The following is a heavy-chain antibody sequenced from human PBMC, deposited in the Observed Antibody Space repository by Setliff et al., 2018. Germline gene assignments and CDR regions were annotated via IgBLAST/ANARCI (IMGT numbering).Heavy chain of an antibody. CDR1: GFTFRSYW. CDR2: IKKDGSIK. CDR3: SRDLQGSGDYAVDY. D-gene: IGHD4-17*01. Sequence: GESLKISCAASGFTFRSYWMSWVRQAPGKGLEWVANIKKDGSIKYYLDSVRGRFTISRDNAENSLTLQMNSLRVEDTAVYYCSRDLQGSGDYAVDYWGQGTLVTVSS. V-gene: IGHV3-7*01. J-gene: IGHJ4*02.